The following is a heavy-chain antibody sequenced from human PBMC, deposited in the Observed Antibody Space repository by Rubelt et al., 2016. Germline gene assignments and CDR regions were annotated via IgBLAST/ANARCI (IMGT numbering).Heavy chain of an antibody. CDR2: ISSSSSYI. CDR3: ARELPGRGADYFDY. Sequence: VSSISSSSSYIYYADSVKGRFTISRDNSKNTLYLQMNSLRAEDTAVYYCARELPGRGADYFDYWGQGTLVTVSS. V-gene: IGHV3-21*01. D-gene: IGHD3-10*01. J-gene: IGHJ4*02.